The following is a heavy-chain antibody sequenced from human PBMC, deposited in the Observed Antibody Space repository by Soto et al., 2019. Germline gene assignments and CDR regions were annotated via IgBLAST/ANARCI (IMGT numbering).Heavy chain of an antibody. CDR3: AHLVVGSDYDSSGHPFDF. D-gene: IGHD3-22*01. CDR2: IYWDDDN. J-gene: IGHJ4*02. CDR1: GFSLSPPGVA. V-gene: IGHV2-5*02. Sequence: QITLKESGPALVKPTQTLTLTCTFSGFSLSPPGVAVGWIRQPPGKALEWLAVIYWDDDNRYSPSLKNRLTITKDTSKNQVVLTMTNMDPVDTATDYCAHLVVGSDYDSSGHPFDFWGQGTLVTVSS.